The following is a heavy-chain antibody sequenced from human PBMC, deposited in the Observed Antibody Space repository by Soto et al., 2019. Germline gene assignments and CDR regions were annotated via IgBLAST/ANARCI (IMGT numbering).Heavy chain of an antibody. V-gene: IGHV3-48*02. CDR2: ITSSSSTI. CDR3: ARRDTIGWYNWYFDL. CDR1: GFTFSSDD. D-gene: IGHD6-19*01. Sequence: EVQLVESGGGLVQPGGSLRLSCAASGFTFSSDDMNWVRQAPGKGLEWVSYITSSSSTIYYADSVKGRFTISRDNAENSLYLQMNSLRDDDTAIYYCARRDTIGWYNWYFDLWGRGTLVTVSS. J-gene: IGHJ2*01.